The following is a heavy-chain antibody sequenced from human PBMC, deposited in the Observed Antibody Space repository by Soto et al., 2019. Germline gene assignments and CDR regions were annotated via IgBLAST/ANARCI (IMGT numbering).Heavy chain of an antibody. CDR2: INHSGST. D-gene: IGHD5-12*01. CDR3: ARGIVATRYYYYGMDV. V-gene: IGHV4-34*01. CDR1: GGAFSGYY. Sequence: SETLSLTCAVYGGAFSGYYWGWIRQPPGKGLEWIGEINHSGSTNYNPSLKSRVTISVDTSKNQFSLKLSSVTAADTAVYYCARGIVATRYYYYGMDVWGQGTTVTVSS. J-gene: IGHJ6*02.